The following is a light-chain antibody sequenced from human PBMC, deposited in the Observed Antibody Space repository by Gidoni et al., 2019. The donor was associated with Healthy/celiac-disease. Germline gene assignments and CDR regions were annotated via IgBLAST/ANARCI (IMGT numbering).Light chain of an antibody. CDR1: KLGDTD. CDR2: QDS. Sequence: SYEQTQPPSVSVSPGQTASITCAGAKLGDTDACWYQQKPGQSPVLVIYQDSKRHSGIPERFSGSNSGNTATLTICGTQAMDEADYYCQAWDSSTGGFGGGTKLPVL. J-gene: IGLJ2*01. CDR3: QAWDSSTGG. V-gene: IGLV3-1*01.